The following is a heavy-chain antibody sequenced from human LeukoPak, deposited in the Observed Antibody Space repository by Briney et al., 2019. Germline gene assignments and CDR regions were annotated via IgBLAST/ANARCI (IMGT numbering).Heavy chain of an antibody. V-gene: IGHV3-7*01. Sequence: GGSLRLSCVASDFTFSSYWMNWVRQAPGKGLEWVANIKPDGTEKYYVDSVKGRFTISRDNAKNSLYLQMNSLRAEDTAVYYCARGGASWGQRTPVTVSS. D-gene: IGHD3-16*01. CDR2: IKPDGTEK. CDR1: DFTFSSYW. J-gene: IGHJ5*02. CDR3: ARGGAS.